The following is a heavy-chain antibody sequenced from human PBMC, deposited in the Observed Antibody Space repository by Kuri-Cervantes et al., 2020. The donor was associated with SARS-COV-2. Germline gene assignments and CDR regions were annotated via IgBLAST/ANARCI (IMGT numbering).Heavy chain of an antibody. CDR3: ARVLLGDIVVVPAAAEYYGMDV. V-gene: IGHV4-34*01. D-gene: IGHD2-2*01. Sequence: GSLRLSCAVYGGSFSGYYWSWIRQPPGKGLEWIGEINHSGSTNYYPSLKSRVTISVDTSKNQFSLKLSSVTAADTAVYYCARVLLGDIVVVPAAAEYYGMDVWGQGTTVTVSS. J-gene: IGHJ6*02. CDR1: GGSFSGYY. CDR2: INHSGST.